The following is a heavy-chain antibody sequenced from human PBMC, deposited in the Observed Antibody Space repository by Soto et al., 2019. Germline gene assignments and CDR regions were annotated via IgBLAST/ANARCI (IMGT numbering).Heavy chain of an antibody. V-gene: IGHV4-34*01. CDR2: INHSGST. D-gene: IGHD6-13*01. J-gene: IGHJ5*02. Sequence: SETLSLTCAVYGGSFSGYYWSWIRQPPGKGLEWIGEINHSGSTNYNPSLKSRVTISVDTSKNQFSLKLSSVTAADTAVYYCAQSTAAAGRKWFDPWGQGTLVTVS. CDR1: GGSFSGYY. CDR3: AQSTAAAGRKWFDP.